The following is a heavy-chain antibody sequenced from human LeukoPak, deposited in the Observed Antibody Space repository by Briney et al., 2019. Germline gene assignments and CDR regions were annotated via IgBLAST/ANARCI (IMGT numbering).Heavy chain of an antibody. CDR1: GGSISSYY. V-gene: IGHV4-59*01. CDR3: ARCSGGSCYEGYFDY. D-gene: IGHD2-15*01. J-gene: IGHJ4*02. CDR2: IYYSGST. Sequence: SETLSLTCTVSGGSISSYYWSWIRQPPGKGLEWIGYIYYSGSTYYNPSLKSRVTISVDTSKNQFSLKLSSVTAADTAVYYCARCSGGSCYEGYFDYWGQGTLVTVSS.